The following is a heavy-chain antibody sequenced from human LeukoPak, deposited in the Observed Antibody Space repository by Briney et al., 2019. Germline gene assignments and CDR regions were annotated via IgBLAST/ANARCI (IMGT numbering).Heavy chain of an antibody. CDR1: GFTFSSYA. J-gene: IGHJ3*02. CDR2: ISYDGSNK. CDR3: ARERWELPNDAFDI. D-gene: IGHD1-26*01. V-gene: IGHV3-30*04. Sequence: GGSLRLSCAASGFTFSSYAMHWVPQAPGKGLEWVAVISYDGSNKYYADSVKGRFTISRDNSKNTLYLQMNSLRAEDTAVYYCARERWELPNDAFDIWGQGTMVTVSS.